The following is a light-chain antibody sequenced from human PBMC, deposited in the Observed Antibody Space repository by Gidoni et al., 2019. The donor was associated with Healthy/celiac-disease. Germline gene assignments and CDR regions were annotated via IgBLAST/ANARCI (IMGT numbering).Light chain of an antibody. J-gene: IGLJ3*02. Sequence: QSVVTQPPSASGTPGQRVTISCSGSSSNIGTNTVNWYQQFPETAPKLLIYSNNQRPSGVPDRFSGSKSGTSASLAISGLQSEDEADYYCAAWDDSLNGPVFGGGTKLTVL. CDR2: SNN. CDR3: AAWDDSLNGPV. V-gene: IGLV1-44*01. CDR1: SSNIGTNT.